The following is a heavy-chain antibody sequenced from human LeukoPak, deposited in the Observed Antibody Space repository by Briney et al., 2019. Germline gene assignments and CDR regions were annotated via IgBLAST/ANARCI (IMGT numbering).Heavy chain of an antibody. V-gene: IGHV5-51*01. J-gene: IGHJ4*02. Sequence: KGGESLKISCKGSGYSFTSYWIGWVRQMPGKGLEWMGIIYPGDSDTRYSPSFQGQVTISADKSISTAYLQWSSLKASDTAMYYCARLMQYYYDSSGYYLDYWGQGTLVTVSS. CDR1: GYSFTSYW. CDR3: ARLMQYYYDSSGYYLDY. D-gene: IGHD3-22*01. CDR2: IYPGDSDT.